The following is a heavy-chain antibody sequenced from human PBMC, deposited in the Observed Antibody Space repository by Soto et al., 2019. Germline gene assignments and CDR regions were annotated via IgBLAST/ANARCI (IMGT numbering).Heavy chain of an antibody. J-gene: IGHJ5*02. CDR2: IYYSGST. V-gene: IGHV4-39*07. CDR1: GGSISSSSYY. Sequence: SETRSLTCTVSGGSISSSSYYWGWIRQPPGKGLEWIGSIYYSGSTYYNPSLKSRVTMSVDTSKNQFSLKLSSVTAADTAVYYCARGRHPGWFDPWGQGTLVTVSS. CDR3: ARGRHPGWFDP.